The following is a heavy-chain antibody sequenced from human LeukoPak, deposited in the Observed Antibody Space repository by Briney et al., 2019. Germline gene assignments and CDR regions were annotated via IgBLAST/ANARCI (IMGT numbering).Heavy chain of an antibody. Sequence: GGSLRLSCEASGFTFSSYAMSWVRQAPGKGLEWVAAISGPAGSWDYADSVKGRFTVSRDNSKNTLFLQINSLRAEDTATYYCAKKVGLVSAPLWYFDVWGQGTLVAVSS. V-gene: IGHV3-23*01. CDR3: AKKVGLVSAPLWYFDV. J-gene: IGHJ4*02. D-gene: IGHD5/OR15-5a*01. CDR2: ISGPAGSW. CDR1: GFTFSSYA.